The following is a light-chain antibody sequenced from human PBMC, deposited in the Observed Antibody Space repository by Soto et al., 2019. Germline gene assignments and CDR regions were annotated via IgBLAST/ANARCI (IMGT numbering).Light chain of an antibody. J-gene: IGKJ4*01. CDR3: QQANSFPLA. V-gene: IGKV1-12*01. CDR2: AAS. CDR1: QDISSW. Sequence: DIQMTQSPSSVSASVGDRVTITCRASQDISSWLAWYQQKPGKAPKLLIYAASNLQSGVPSRFSGSGSGTDFTLTINSLQPEDFATYFCQQANSFPLAFGGGTNVEIK.